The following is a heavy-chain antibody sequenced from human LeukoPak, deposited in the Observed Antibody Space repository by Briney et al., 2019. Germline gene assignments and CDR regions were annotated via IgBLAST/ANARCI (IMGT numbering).Heavy chain of an antibody. Sequence: SETLSLTCTVSGYSISSGYYWGWIRQPPGKGLEWIGSIYHSGSTYYNPSLKSRVTISVDTSKNQFSLKLSSVTAADTAVYYCAREPGDFWSGFDRRSWFDPWGQGTLVTVSS. V-gene: IGHV4-38-2*02. D-gene: IGHD3-3*01. CDR3: AREPGDFWSGFDRRSWFDP. J-gene: IGHJ5*02. CDR1: GYSISSGYY. CDR2: IYHSGST.